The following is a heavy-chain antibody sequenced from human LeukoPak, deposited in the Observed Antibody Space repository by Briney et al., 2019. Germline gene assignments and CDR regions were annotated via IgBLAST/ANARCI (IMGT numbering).Heavy chain of an antibody. D-gene: IGHD2-15*01. CDR3: ARVPYCSGGSCYMDWFDP. Sequence: GASVKVSCKASGYTFTGYYMHWVRQAPGQGLEWMGRISPNSGGTNYAQKFQGRVTMTRDTSISTAYMELSRLRSDDTAVYYCARVPYCSGGSCYMDWFDPWGQGTLVTVSS. V-gene: IGHV1-2*06. CDR1: GYTFTGYY. CDR2: ISPNSGGT. J-gene: IGHJ5*02.